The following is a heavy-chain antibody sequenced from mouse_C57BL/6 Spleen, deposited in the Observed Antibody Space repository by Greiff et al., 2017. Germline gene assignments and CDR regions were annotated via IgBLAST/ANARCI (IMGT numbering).Heavy chain of an antibody. V-gene: IGHV2-5*01. CDR3: AKDGSSYAMDY. J-gene: IGHJ4*01. D-gene: IGHD1-1*01. CDR1: GFSLTSYG. CDR2: IWRGGST. Sequence: VMLVASGPGLVQPSQSLSITCTVSGFSLTSYGVPWVRPSPGKGLEWLGVIWRGGSTDYNAAFMSRLSITKDNSKSQVFFKMNSLQADDTAIYYCAKDGSSYAMDYWGQGTSVTVSS.